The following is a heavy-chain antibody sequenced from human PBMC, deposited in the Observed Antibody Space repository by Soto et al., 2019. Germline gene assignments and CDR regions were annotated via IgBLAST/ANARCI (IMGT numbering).Heavy chain of an antibody. Sequence: GGSLRLSCAASGFTFRNYGMHWVRQAPGKGLEWVAVISHDGSDKYYADSMKGRYIISRDNSENTLFLNMNSLKPEDTAVYYCAKENQHLVHDYWGQGTLVTVSS. CDR3: AKENQHLVHDY. CDR1: GFTFRNYG. D-gene: IGHD6-13*01. V-gene: IGHV3-30*18. J-gene: IGHJ4*02. CDR2: ISHDGSDK.